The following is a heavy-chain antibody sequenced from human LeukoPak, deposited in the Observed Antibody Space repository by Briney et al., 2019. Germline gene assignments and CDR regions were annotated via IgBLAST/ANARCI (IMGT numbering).Heavy chain of an antibody. V-gene: IGHV3-66*01. Sequence: GGSLRLSCTASGFTVATNYMSWVRQAPGKGLKWVSVIYANSHTYYADSVKGRFTVPRDDSKNTLYLQMNSLRAEDTAVYYCTRDNSGEVGGIDYWGQGTLVTVSS. CDR3: TRDNSGEVGGIDY. CDR1: GFTVATNY. D-gene: IGHD1-26*01. J-gene: IGHJ4*02. CDR2: IYANSHT.